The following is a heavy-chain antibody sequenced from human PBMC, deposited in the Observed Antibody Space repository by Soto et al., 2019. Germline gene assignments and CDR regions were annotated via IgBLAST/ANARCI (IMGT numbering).Heavy chain of an antibody. D-gene: IGHD2-2*01. CDR1: GFTFSSYA. Sequence: GGSLRLSCAASGFTFSSYAMSWVRQVPGKGMEWVSKIDSNGIMTDYADSVKGRFTISRDNAKNSLYLQMNGLRAEDTAVYHCASLSAPVDYWGQGTLVTVSS. CDR3: ASLSAPVDY. V-gene: IGHV3-74*01. J-gene: IGHJ4*01. CDR2: IDSNGIMT.